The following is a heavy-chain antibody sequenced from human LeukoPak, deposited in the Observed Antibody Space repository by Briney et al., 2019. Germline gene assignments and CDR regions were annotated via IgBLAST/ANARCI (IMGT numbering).Heavy chain of an antibody. J-gene: IGHJ5*02. CDR1: GGSFSGYY. V-gene: IGHV4-34*01. CDR2: INHSGST. CDR3: ARGTSSGWFDP. D-gene: IGHD6-19*01. Sequence: SETLSLTCAVYGGSFSGYYWSWIRQPPGKGLEWIGGINHSGSTNYNPSLKSRVTISVDTSKNQFSLKLSSVTAADTAVYYCARGTSSGWFDPWGQGTLVTVSS.